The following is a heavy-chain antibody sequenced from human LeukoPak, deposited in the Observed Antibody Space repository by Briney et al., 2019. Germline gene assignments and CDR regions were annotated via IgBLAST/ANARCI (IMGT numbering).Heavy chain of an antibody. V-gene: IGHV4-61*02. CDR2: IYTSGST. Sequence: SQTLSLTCTVSGGSISSGSYYWRWIRQPVGKGLEWIGRIYTSGSTNYNPSLKSRVTISVDTSKNQFSLKLTSVTAADTAVYFCARDAPVGEVITGDWFDPWGQGTLVTVSS. CDR3: ARDAPVGEVITGDWFDP. J-gene: IGHJ5*02. D-gene: IGHD3-22*01. CDR1: GGSISSGSYY.